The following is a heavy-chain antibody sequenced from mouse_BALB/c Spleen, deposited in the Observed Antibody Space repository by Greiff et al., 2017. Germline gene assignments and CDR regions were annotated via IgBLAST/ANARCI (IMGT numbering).Heavy chain of an antibody. CDR3: TRVGDNSAWFAY. D-gene: IGHD1-3*01. J-gene: IGHJ3*01. CDR1: GYTFTSYY. CDR2: INPSNGGT. Sequence: VQLQQSGAELVKPGASVKLSCKASGYTFTSYYMYWVKQRPGQGLEWIGEINPSNGGTNFNEKFKSKATLTVDKSSSTAYMQLSSLTSEDSAVYYCTRVGDNSAWFAYWGQGTLVTVSA. V-gene: IGHV1S81*02.